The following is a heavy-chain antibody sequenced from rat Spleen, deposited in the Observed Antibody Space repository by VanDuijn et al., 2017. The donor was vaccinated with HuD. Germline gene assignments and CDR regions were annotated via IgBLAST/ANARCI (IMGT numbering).Heavy chain of an antibody. J-gene: IGHJ2*01. CDR1: GFTFSNYD. D-gene: IGHD1-9*01. CDR2: ITTGGGDT. V-gene: IGHV5S23*01. Sequence: EVQLVESGGGLVQPGRSLKLSCAASGFTFSNYDMAWVRQAPTKGLEWVSSITTGGGDTYYRDSVKGRFTISRDNAKSTLYLHMDSLRSEDTATYYCARPTYYGYTLFDYWGQGVMVTVSS. CDR3: ARPTYYGYTLFDY.